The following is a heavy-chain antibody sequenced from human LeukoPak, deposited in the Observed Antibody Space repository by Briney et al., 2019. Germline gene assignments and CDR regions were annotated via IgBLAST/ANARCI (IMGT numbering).Heavy chain of an antibody. CDR2: IIPIFGTA. V-gene: IGHV1-69*13. J-gene: IGHJ5*02. D-gene: IGHD3-3*01. CDR3: ARVRHYDLNWFDP. Sequence: ASVKVSCKASGGTFSSYAISWVRQAPGQGLEWMGGIIPIFGTANYAQKFQGRVTITADESTSTAYMELSSLRSEDTAVYYCARVRHYDLNWFDPWGQGTPVTVSS. CDR1: GGTFSSYA.